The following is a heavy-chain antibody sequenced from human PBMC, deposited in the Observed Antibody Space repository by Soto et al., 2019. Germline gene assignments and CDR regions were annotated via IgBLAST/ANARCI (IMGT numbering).Heavy chain of an antibody. V-gene: IGHV1-46*01. CDR1: QYNFTNYC. CDR3: ARALFDTDSVPVGAESRYYVMDV. Sequence: ASVKVSCKASQYNFTNYCVHWVRQAPGQGLEWMGVINPAGGYSKYAQRFRGRVTMTRDTSTNTVYMDLRSLRPEDTAVCFCARALFDTDSVPVGAESRYYVMDVWGRGTTVTVSS. D-gene: IGHD3-22*01. J-gene: IGHJ6*02. CDR2: INPAGGYS.